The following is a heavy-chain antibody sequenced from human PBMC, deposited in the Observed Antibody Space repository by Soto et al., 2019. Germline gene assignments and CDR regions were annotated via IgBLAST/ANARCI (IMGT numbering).Heavy chain of an antibody. CDR2: IYYSGST. Sequence: SETLSLTCTVSGGSISSGGYYWSWIRQHPGKGLEWIGYIYYSGSTYYNPSLKSRVTISVDTSKNQFSLKMSSVTAAETAVYYCARAVERSGGIAADGTHYFDYGGQGTLVTVS. D-gene: IGHD6-13*01. CDR3: ARAVERSGGIAADGTHYFDY. J-gene: IGHJ4*02. CDR1: GGSISSGGYY. V-gene: IGHV4-31*03.